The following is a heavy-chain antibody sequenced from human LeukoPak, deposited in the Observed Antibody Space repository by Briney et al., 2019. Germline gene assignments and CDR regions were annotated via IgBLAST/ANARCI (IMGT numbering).Heavy chain of an antibody. Sequence: GGSLRLSCAASGFTVSSSYMTWVRQAPGKGLEWVGRIKRRTDGGTRDYAAPVKGRFTISRDDSENMLYLQMNSLKIEDTAVYYCTTPENYYDSRGDLFDYWGQGTLVTVSS. CDR3: TTPENYYDSRGDLFDY. V-gene: IGHV3-15*01. CDR1: GFTVSSSY. J-gene: IGHJ4*02. CDR2: IKRRTDGGTR. D-gene: IGHD3-22*01.